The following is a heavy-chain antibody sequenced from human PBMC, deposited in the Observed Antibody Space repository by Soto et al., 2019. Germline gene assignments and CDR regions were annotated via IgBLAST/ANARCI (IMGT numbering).Heavy chain of an antibody. D-gene: IGHD3-22*01. V-gene: IGHV3-23*01. CDR1: GFTFSSSA. Sequence: PGGSLRLSCAASGFTFSSSAMRWVRQAPGKGLEWVSAISGSGDSTYYADSVKGRFTVSRDNSKNTLYLQMNSLRAEDTAVYYCETPRTYYDSSGYFDYWGQGALVTVYS. CDR3: ETPRTYYDSSGYFDY. J-gene: IGHJ4*02. CDR2: ISGSGDST.